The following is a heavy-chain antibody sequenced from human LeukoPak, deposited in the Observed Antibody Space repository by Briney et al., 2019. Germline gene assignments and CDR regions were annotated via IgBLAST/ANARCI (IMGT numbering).Heavy chain of an antibody. CDR1: GGSISSGGYS. J-gene: IGHJ4*02. CDR2: IYHSGST. CDR3: AREPIVGATYFDY. D-gene: IGHD1-26*01. Sequence: PSETLSLTCAVSGGSISSGGYSWSWIRQPPGKGLEWIGYIYHSGSTYYNPSLKSRVTISVDRSKNQFSLKLSSVTAADTAVYYCAREPIVGATYFDYWGQGTLVTVSS. V-gene: IGHV4-30-2*01.